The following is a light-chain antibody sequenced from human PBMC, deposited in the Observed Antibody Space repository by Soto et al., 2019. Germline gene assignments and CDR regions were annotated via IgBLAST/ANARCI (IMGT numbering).Light chain of an antibody. CDR1: KLGDKY. V-gene: IGLV3-1*01. CDR3: QAWDRSTVV. J-gene: IGLJ2*01. Sequence: SYELTQPPSVSVSPGQTASITCSGDKLGDKYACWYQQKPGQSPVLVIYQDSKRPSGIPERFSGSNSENTATLTISGTQAMDEGDYYCQAWDRSTVVLGGGTKLTVL. CDR2: QDS.